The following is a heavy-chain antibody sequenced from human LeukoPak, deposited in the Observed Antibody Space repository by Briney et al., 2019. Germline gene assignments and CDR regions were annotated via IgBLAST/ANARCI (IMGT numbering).Heavy chain of an antibody. D-gene: IGHD3-3*01. CDR2: VGSDNKP. CDR1: GFTFSAYA. CDR3: ARERNFYYFDY. J-gene: IGHJ4*02. Sequence: PGGSLRLSCEASGFTFSAYAMTWVRQAPGKGLEWVSSVGSDNKPHYSESVKGRFAISRDNAQNSLFLELNSLRGEDTAVYYCARERNFYYFDYWGQGALVTVSS. V-gene: IGHV3-69-1*02.